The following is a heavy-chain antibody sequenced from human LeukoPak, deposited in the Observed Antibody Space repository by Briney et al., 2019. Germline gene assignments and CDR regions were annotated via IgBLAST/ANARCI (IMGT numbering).Heavy chain of an antibody. CDR3: ARDLGQYYDTSDNWFDP. J-gene: IGHJ5*02. Sequence: GGSLRLSCAASGFTFSNYWMHWVRQAPGKGLVWVSRINSDGINTSYADSVKGRFTISRDNAKNTLKLQMNSLRAEDTAVYYCARDLGQYYDTSDNWFDPWGQGTLVTVSS. CDR2: INSDGINT. V-gene: IGHV3-74*01. CDR1: GFTFSNYW. D-gene: IGHD3-22*01.